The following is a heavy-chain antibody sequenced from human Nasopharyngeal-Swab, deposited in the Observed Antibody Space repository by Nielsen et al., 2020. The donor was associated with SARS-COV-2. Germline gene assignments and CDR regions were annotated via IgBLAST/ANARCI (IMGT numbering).Heavy chain of an antibody. Sequence: GGSLRLSCAASGFTFSSYEMNWVRQAPGKGLEWVSYISSSGSTIYYADSVKGRFTISRDNAKNSLYLQMNSLRAEDTAVYYCARKPPGGVSFDYWGQGTLATVSS. CDR3: ARKPPGGVSFDY. CDR1: GFTFSSYE. D-gene: IGHD5/OR15-5a*01. J-gene: IGHJ4*02. V-gene: IGHV3-48*03. CDR2: ISSSGSTI.